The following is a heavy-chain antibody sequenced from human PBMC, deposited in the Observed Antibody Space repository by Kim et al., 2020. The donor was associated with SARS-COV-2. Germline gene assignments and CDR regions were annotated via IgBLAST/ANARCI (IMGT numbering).Heavy chain of an antibody. CDR2: ISSNGGST. CDR1: GFTFRSYV. CDR3: VKGEVTASADYFDY. V-gene: IGHV3-64D*09. D-gene: IGHD2-21*02. J-gene: IGHJ4*02. Sequence: GGSLRLSCSGSGFTFRSYVMHWVRQAPGKGLEYVSVISSNGGSTYYADSVKGRFTISRDNSKNTLYLQMTSLRTEDTAVYYCVKGEVTASADYFDYWGQGTLVTVSS.